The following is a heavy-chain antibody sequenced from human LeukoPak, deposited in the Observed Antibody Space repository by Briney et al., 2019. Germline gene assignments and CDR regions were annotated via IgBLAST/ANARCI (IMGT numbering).Heavy chain of an antibody. J-gene: IGHJ4*02. CDR3: ARVDSSGYPRVYYFDY. CDR2: IYYSGST. V-gene: IGHV4-59*01. Sequence: SETLSLTCTVSGGSSSSYYWSWIRQPPGKGLEWIGYIYYSGSTNYNPSLKSRVTISVDTSKNQFSLKLSSVTAADTAVYYCARVDSSGYPRVYYFDYWGQGTLVTVSS. D-gene: IGHD3-22*01. CDR1: GGSSSSYY.